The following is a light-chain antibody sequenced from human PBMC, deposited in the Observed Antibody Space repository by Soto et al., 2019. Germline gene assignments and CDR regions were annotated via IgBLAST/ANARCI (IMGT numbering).Light chain of an antibody. CDR2: GAS. Sequence: EIVLTQSPGTLSLSPGERATLSCRASQSVSSSYLVWYQQKPGQAPRLLIYGASSRATGIPDRFSGSGSGTDFTLTISRLEPEDFAVYYCQQYGSSAWTFGQGTKVAIK. CDR3: QQYGSSAWT. V-gene: IGKV3-20*01. J-gene: IGKJ1*01. CDR1: QSVSSSY.